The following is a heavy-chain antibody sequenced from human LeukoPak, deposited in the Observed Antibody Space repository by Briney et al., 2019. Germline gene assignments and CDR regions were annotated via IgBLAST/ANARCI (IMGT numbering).Heavy chain of an antibody. CDR3: ARQVPYDSSGYGHPYYYYGMDV. J-gene: IGHJ6*02. V-gene: IGHV4-4*07. CDR1: GGSISSYY. Sequence: SETLSLTCTVSGGSISSYYWSWIRQPAGKGLEWIGRIYTSGSTNYNPSLKSRVTISVDTFKNQFSLKLSSVTAADTAVYYCARQVPYDSSGYGHPYYYYGMDVWGQGTTVTVSS. D-gene: IGHD3-22*01. CDR2: IYTSGST.